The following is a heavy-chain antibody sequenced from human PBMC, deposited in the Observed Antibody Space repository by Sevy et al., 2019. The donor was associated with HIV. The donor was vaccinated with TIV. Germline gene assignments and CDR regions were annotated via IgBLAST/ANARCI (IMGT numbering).Heavy chain of an antibody. V-gene: IGHV3-7*01. D-gene: IGHD3-22*01. Sequence: GGSLRLSCAASGFTFSSYWMSWVRQAPGKGLEWVANIKQDGSEKYYVDSVKGRFTISRDNAKNSLYLQMNSLRAEDTAVYYCAIDVPITIMVVVTPERGFDYWGQGTLVTVSS. CDR1: GFTFSSYW. J-gene: IGHJ4*02. CDR2: IKQDGSEK. CDR3: AIDVPITIMVVVTPERGFDY.